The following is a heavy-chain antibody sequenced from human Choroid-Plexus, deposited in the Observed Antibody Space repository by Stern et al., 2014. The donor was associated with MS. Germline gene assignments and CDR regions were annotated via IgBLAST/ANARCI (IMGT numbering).Heavy chain of an antibody. CDR1: GFTFSNFG. CDR2: ISYDGSDT. D-gene: IGHD6-6*01. Sequence: DQLVESGGGVAQPGRTLILSCAASGFTFSNFGMHWVRQAPGKGLEWVALISYDGSDTYYADSVKGRFTIVRDNSKNTLYMHMNSLRAEDTAVYYCAKDRPWSTYFFDYWGQGSLVTVSS. CDR3: AKDRPWSTYFFDY. J-gene: IGHJ4*02. V-gene: IGHV3-30*18.